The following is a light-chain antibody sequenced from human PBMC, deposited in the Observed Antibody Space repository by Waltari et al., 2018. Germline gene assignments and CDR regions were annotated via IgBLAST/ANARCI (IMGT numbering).Light chain of an antibody. Sequence: QSVLTQPPSASGTPGQRVTISCSGRSYNIGSNNVNWYQKVPGTAPKLLIYSTNQRPSGVPDRFSGSKSGTSASLAISGLQSEDEAEYYCAAWDDSLNGLFGGGTKLTVL. CDR2: STN. CDR3: AAWDDSLNGL. J-gene: IGLJ2*01. V-gene: IGLV1-44*01. CDR1: SYNIGSNN.